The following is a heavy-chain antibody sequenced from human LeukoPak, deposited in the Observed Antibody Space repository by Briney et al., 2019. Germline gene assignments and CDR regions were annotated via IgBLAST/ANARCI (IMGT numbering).Heavy chain of an antibody. CDR1: GYTFTSYG. J-gene: IGHJ3*02. Sequence: ASVKVSCKASGYTFTSYGISWVRQAPGQGLEWMGWISPYSGVTNFAQKFQDRVTMTTDTSTSTAYMELRSLRSDDTAVYYCARLRSIGASGHDASNIWGQGTMVTVSS. V-gene: IGHV1-18*01. CDR2: ISPYSGVT. CDR3: ARLRSIGASGHDASNI. D-gene: IGHD6-13*01.